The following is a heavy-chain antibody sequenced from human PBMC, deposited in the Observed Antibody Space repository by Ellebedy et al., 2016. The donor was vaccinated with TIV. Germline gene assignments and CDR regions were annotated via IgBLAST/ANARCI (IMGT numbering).Heavy chain of an antibody. D-gene: IGHD2/OR15-2a*01. Sequence: AASVKVSCKASGGTFSGYAIIWVRQAPGQGLEYMGKIIPVFGTTDYAQKFQGRVTITADESTSTAYMEMSGLRSEDTAVYYCSRRALIEGFDWFDPWGQGTLVAVSP. CDR1: GGTFSGYA. J-gene: IGHJ5*02. CDR3: SRRALIEGFDWFDP. V-gene: IGHV1-69*13. CDR2: IIPVFGTT.